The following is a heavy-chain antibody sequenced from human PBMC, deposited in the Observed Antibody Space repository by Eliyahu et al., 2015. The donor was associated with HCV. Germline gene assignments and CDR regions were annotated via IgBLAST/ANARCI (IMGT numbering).Heavy chain of an antibody. D-gene: IGHD4-23*01. CDR1: GGSFSGYY. V-gene: IGHV4-34*01. CDR2: INHSGST. J-gene: IGHJ4*02. Sequence: GGSFSGYYWSWIRQPPGKGLEWIGEINHSGSTNYNPSLKSRVTISVDTSKNQFSLKLSSVTAADTAVYYCARFPGVLRWRAEPFDYWGQGTLVTVSS. CDR3: ARFPGVLRWRAEPFDY.